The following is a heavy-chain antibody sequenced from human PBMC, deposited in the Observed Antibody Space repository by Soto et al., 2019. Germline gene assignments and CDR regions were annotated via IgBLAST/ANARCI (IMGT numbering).Heavy chain of an antibody. CDR2: INTAGGST. CDR1: GFAFSRYA. V-gene: IGHV3-23*01. J-gene: IGHJ6*02. Sequence: GGSLRLSCAASGFAFSRYAMNWVRLAPGKGLEWVSTINTAGGSTYYADSVKGRFTISKDISNNTLYLQMNSLRADDTAVYYCAKSRYFDSSGGHYYHMDVWGQGTTVTVSS. D-gene: IGHD3-22*01. CDR3: AKSRYFDSSGGHYYHMDV.